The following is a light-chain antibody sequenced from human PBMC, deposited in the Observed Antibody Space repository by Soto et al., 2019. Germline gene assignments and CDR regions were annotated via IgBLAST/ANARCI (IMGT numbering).Light chain of an antibody. CDR2: DVS. Sequence: QSALTQPASVSGSPGQSITISCTGTSSDVGGYNYVSWYQQHPGKAPKLMIYDVSNRPSGVSNRFSGSKSGNTASLTISGLQAEDEADYYRSSYTSSNTLVVFGGGTKLTVL. V-gene: IGLV2-14*01. J-gene: IGLJ2*01. CDR3: SSYTSSNTLVV. CDR1: SSDVGGYNY.